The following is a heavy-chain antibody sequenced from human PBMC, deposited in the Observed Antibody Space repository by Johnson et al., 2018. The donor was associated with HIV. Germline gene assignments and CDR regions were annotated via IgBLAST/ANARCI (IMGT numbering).Heavy chain of an antibody. J-gene: IGHJ3*02. CDR1: GFTVSSNY. Sequence: VQLVESGGGLVQPGGSLRLSCAASGFTVSSNYMSWVRQAPGMGLQWVAGIYSGGGTQYADSVKGRFAISRDNSKNTLYLQMNSLRAEDTAVYYCAKGRLVGATTYDAFDIWGQGTVVTVSS. CDR2: IYSGGGT. CDR3: AKGRLVGATTYDAFDI. V-gene: IGHV3-66*02. D-gene: IGHD1-26*01.